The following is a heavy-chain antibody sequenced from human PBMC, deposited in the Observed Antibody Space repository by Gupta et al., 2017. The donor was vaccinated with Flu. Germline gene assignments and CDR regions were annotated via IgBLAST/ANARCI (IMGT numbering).Heavy chain of an antibody. D-gene: IGHD3-22*01. Sequence: EVQLLESGGGLVQPGGSLRLSCAASGFTFSSYAMSWVRQAPGKGLEWVSAISGSGGSTYYADSVKGRFTISRDNSKNTLYLQMNSLRAEDTAVYYCAKEYYYDSSAYGQFDYWGQGTRVTVSS. CDR3: AKEYYYDSSAYGQFDY. V-gene: IGHV3-23*01. CDR1: GFTFSSYA. CDR2: ISGSGGST. J-gene: IGHJ4*02.